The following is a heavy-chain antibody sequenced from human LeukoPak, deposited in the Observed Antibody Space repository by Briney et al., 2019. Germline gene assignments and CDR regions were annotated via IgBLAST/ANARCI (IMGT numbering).Heavy chain of an antibody. V-gene: IGHV3-23*01. CDR2: ISGSGGST. CDR1: GSTFSIYA. CDR3: ANSLGAAAGKIDY. D-gene: IGHD6-13*01. Sequence: RGSLRLSCAPSGSTFSIYAMSWVSHAPGEGLGWVSAISGSGGSTYYADSVKGRFTISRDNSNNSLYLQIDSLRAEDTAVYYCANSLGAAAGKIDYWGQGTLVTVSS. J-gene: IGHJ4*02.